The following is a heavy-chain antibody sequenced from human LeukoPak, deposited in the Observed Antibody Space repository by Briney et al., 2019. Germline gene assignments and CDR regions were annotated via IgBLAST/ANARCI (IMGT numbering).Heavy chain of an antibody. CDR1: GGSISSYY. D-gene: IGHD1-26*01. CDR3: ARGVRGGATTTSSFDY. Sequence: SETLSLTCTVSGGSISSYYWGWIRQPPGKGLEWIGSIYYSGSTYYNPSLKSRVTISVDTSKNQFSLKLSSVTAADTAVYYCARGVRGGATTTSSFDYWGQGTLVTVSS. V-gene: IGHV4-39*07. J-gene: IGHJ4*02. CDR2: IYYSGST.